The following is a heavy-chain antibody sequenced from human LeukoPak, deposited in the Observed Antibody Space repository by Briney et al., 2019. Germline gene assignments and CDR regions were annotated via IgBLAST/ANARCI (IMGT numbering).Heavy chain of an antibody. CDR3: ARDALRDCTSTSCYTYFYMDV. Sequence: GASVKVSCKASGYTFTGYYMHWVRQAPGQGLEWMGWISPNNGGTNYAQKFQGRVSMTRDTSITTAYMELSGLTSDDTAVYYCARDALRDCTSTSCYTYFYMDVWGKGTTATVSS. J-gene: IGHJ6*03. CDR2: ISPNNGGT. CDR1: GYTFTGYY. D-gene: IGHD2-2*02. V-gene: IGHV1-2*02.